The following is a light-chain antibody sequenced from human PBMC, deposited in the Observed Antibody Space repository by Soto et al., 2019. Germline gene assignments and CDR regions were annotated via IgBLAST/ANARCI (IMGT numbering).Light chain of an antibody. CDR1: QSVLYSSNNKNY. CDR3: HQYYSTPST. V-gene: IGKV4-1*01. J-gene: IGKJ2*01. Sequence: DIVMTQSPDSLAVSLGERATINCKSSQSVLYSSNNKNYLAWYQQKPGQPPKLLIYWASTRESGVPDRVSGSVSGTEFTLTISSLQSGDVAVYYCHQYYSTPSTFGKWTKLESK. CDR2: WAS.